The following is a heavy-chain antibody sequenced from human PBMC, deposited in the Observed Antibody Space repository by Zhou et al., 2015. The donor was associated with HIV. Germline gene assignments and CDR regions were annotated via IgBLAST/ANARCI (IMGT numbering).Heavy chain of an antibody. CDR3: ARGDVDTAMASVPDAFDI. V-gene: IGHV1-69*01. J-gene: IGHJ3*02. CDR1: GGTFSSYA. D-gene: IGHD5-18*01. Sequence: QVQLVQSGAEVKKPGSSVKVSCKASGGTFSSYAISWVRQAPGQGLEWMGGIIPIFGTANYAQKFQGRVTITADESTSTAYMELSSLRSEDTAVYYCARGDVDTAMASVPDAFDIWGQGTMVTVSS. CDR2: IIPIFGTA.